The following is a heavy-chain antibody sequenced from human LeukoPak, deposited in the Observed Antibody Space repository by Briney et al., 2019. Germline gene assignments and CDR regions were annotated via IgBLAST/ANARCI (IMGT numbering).Heavy chain of an antibody. V-gene: IGHV4-61*01. D-gene: IGHD5-18*01. Sequence: SETLSLTCTVSGGSVSSGSYYWSWIRQPPGKGLEWIGYIYYSGSTNYNPSLKSRVTISVDTSKNQFSLKLSSVTAADTAVYYCARRDSYGPVGFDYWGQGTLVTVSS. CDR3: ARRDSYGPVGFDY. J-gene: IGHJ4*02. CDR2: IYYSGST. CDR1: GGSVSSGSYY.